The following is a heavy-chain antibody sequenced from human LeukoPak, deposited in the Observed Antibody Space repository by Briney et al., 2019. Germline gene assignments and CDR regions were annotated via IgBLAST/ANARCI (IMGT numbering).Heavy chain of an antibody. CDR1: GYTFTGYY. V-gene: IGHV1-2*02. J-gene: IGHJ4*02. CDR3: ARSPVYSGSCFDY. Sequence: ASVKVSCKASGYTFTGYYMHWVRQAPGQGLEWMGWINPNSGGTNYAQKFQGRVTMTRDTSISTAYMELSRLRSDDTAVYYCARSPVYSGSCFDYWGQGTLVTVSS. CDR2: INPNSGGT. D-gene: IGHD1-26*01.